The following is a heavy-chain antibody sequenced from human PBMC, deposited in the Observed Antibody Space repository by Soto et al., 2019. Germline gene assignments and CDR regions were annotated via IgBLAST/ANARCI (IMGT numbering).Heavy chain of an antibody. V-gene: IGHV4-59*01. CDR2: IYYSGST. D-gene: IGHD3-10*01. CDR1: GGSISSYY. J-gene: IGHJ5*02. Sequence: PSETLSLTCTFSGGSISSYYWSWIRQPPGKGLEWIGYIYYSGSTNYNPSLKSRVTISVDTSKNQFSLKLSSVTAADTAVYYCASLGYEGFRGVIVWFDPWGQGTLVTVSS. CDR3: ASLGYEGFRGVIVWFDP.